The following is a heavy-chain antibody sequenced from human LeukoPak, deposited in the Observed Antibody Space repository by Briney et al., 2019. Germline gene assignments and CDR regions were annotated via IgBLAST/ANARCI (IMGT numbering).Heavy chain of an antibody. V-gene: IGHV3-30-3*01. CDR3: AKDVSNVKVSFGYCSGGSCYGDAFDI. J-gene: IGHJ3*02. Sequence: GGSLRLSCAASGITFSSYAMHWVRQAPGKGLEWVAVISYDGSNKYYADSVKGRFTISRDNSKNTLYLQMNSLRAEDTAVYYCAKDVSNVKVSFGYCSGGSCYGDAFDIWGQGTMVTVSS. CDR1: GITFSSYA. D-gene: IGHD2-15*01. CDR2: ISYDGSNK.